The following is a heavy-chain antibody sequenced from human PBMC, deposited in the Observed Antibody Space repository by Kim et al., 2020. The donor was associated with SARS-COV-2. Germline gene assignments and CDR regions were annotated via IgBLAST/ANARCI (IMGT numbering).Heavy chain of an antibody. V-gene: IGHV1-69*13. CDR2: IIPIFGTA. CDR3: ARDKTTLTRSDAFDI. CDR1: GGTFSSYA. D-gene: IGHD1-1*01. J-gene: IGHJ3*02. Sequence: SVKVSCKASGGTFSSYAISWVRQAPGQGLEWMGGIIPIFGTANYAQKFQGRVTITADESTSTAYMELSSLRSEDTAVYYCARDKTTLTRSDAFDIWGQGTMVTVSS.